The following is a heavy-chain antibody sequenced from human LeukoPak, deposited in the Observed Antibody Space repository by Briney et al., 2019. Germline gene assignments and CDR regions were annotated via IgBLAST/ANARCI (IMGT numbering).Heavy chain of an antibody. CDR3: ARESSVSGWFIY. D-gene: IGHD6-19*01. CDR1: GFTFSSYA. V-gene: IGHV3-23*01. Sequence: GGSLRLSCAASGFTFSSYAMNWVRQAPGKGLEWVSGISGSGGGTYHADSVRGRFTLSRHNSENTLSLEMNSLRPEDTALYYCARESSVSGWFIYWGQGTLVTVSS. CDR2: ISGSGGGT. J-gene: IGHJ4*02.